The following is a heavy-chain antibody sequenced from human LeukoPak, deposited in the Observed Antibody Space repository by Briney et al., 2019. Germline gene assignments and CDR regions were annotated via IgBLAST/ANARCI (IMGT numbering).Heavy chain of an antibody. Sequence: SETLSLTCTVSGGSISSSSYYWGWIRQPPGKGLEWIGSIYYSGSTYYNPSLKSRVTISVDTSKNQFSLKLSSVTAADTAVYYCARGAIVVVPAAIPHDAFDIWGQGTMVTVSS. D-gene: IGHD2-2*02. V-gene: IGHV4-39*07. CDR1: GGSISSSSYY. CDR2: IYYSGST. CDR3: ARGAIVVVPAAIPHDAFDI. J-gene: IGHJ3*02.